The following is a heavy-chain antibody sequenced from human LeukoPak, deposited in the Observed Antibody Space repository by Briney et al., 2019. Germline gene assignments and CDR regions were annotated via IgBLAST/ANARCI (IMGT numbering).Heavy chain of an antibody. CDR1: GFTFSSYW. D-gene: IGHD2-2*01. CDR3: ASWCSSTSCYGGAMVNY. J-gene: IGHJ4*02. CDR2: IKQDGSEK. V-gene: IGHV3-7*01. Sequence: GGSLRLSCAASGFTFSSYWMSWVRQAPGKGLEWVANIKQDGSEKCYVDSVKGRFTISRDNAKNSLYLQMNSLRAEDTAVYYCASWCSSTSCYGGAMVNYWGQGTLVTVSS.